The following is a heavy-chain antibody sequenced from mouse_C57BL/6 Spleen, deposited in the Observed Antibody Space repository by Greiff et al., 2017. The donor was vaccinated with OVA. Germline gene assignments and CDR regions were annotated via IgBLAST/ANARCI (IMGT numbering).Heavy chain of an antibody. CDR2: INPSSGYT. Sequence: QVQLKQSGAELAKPGASVKLSCKASGYTFTSYWMHWVKQRPGQGLEWIGYINPSSGYTKYNQKFKDKATLTADKSSSTAYMQLSSLTYEDSAVYYCARTDYGSSYEFAYWGQGTLVTVSA. CDR1: GYTFTSYW. V-gene: IGHV1-7*01. CDR3: ARTDYGSSYEFAY. D-gene: IGHD1-1*01. J-gene: IGHJ3*01.